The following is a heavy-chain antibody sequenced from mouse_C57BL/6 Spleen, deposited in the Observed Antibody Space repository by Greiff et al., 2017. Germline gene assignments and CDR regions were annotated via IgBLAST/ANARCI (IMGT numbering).Heavy chain of an antibody. D-gene: IGHD2-3*01. CDR1: GYSITSGYY. V-gene: IGHV3-6*01. CDR3: ARARWLLPFDY. Sequence: EVKLMESGPGLVKPSQSLSLTCSVTGYSITSGYYWNWIRQFPGNKLEWMGYISYDGSNNYNPSLKNRISITRDTSKNPFYLKLNSLTTEDTATYYCARARWLLPFDYWGQGTTLTVSS. J-gene: IGHJ2*01. CDR2: ISYDGSN.